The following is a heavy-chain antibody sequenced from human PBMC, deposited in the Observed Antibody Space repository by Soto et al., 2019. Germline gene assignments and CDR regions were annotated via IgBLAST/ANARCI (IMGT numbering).Heavy chain of an antibody. CDR1: GFTFSNYA. J-gene: IGHJ4*02. CDR3: AKRLTGDS. D-gene: IGHD3-10*01. Sequence: EVQLLESGGGLVQPGGSLRLSCAASGFTFSNYAMTWVRQAPGKGLQWVSTITSSGDDTYYADSVKGRFTISRDNSRNTLYLQMNSLRADDTAVYYCAKRLTGDSWGQGTLVTVSS. V-gene: IGHV3-23*01. CDR2: ITSSGDDT.